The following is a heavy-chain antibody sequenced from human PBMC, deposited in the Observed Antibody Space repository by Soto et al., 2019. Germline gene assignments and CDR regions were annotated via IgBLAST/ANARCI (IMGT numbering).Heavy chain of an antibody. CDR3: ARLRRYYDSSGYSSFDY. CDR2: IYYSGST. J-gene: IGHJ4*02. CDR1: GGSISSGGYY. D-gene: IGHD3-22*01. V-gene: IGHV4-31*03. Sequence: SETLSLTCTVSGGSISSGGYYWSWIRKHPGKGLEWIGYIYYSGSTYYNPSLKSRVTISVDTSKYQFPLKLSSVNAADMAVYYCARLRRYYDSSGYSSFDYWGQGTLVTVSS.